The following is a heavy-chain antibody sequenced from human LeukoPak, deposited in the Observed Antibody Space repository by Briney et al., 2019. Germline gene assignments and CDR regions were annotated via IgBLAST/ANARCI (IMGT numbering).Heavy chain of an antibody. CDR1: GFTFSSYA. CDR3: AGDGYESNGYVDY. CDR2: ISSSGDST. V-gene: IGHV3-64*04. J-gene: IGHJ4*02. Sequence: GGSLRLSCSASGFTFSSYAMHWVRQAPGKGLEYVSAISSSGDSTYYADSVKGRFTISRDNSKNTVYLQMNSLRAEDTAVYYCAGDGYESNGYVDYWGQGTLVTVSS. D-gene: IGHD3-22*01.